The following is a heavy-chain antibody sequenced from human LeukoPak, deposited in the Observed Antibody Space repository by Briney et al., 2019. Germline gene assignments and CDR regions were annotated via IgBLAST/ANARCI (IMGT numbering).Heavy chain of an antibody. J-gene: IGHJ6*04. Sequence: ASVKVSCKASGYTFTSYAMHWVRQAPGQRLEWMGWINAGNGNTNYAQKLQGRVTMTTDTSTSTAYMELRSLRSDDTAVYYCARGPITMVRGPMMDVWGKGTTVTISS. CDR2: INAGNGNT. CDR1: GYTFTSYA. D-gene: IGHD3-10*01. V-gene: IGHV1-3*01. CDR3: ARGPITMVRGPMMDV.